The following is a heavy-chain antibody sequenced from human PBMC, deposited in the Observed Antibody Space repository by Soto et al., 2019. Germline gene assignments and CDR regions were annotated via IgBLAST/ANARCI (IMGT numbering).Heavy chain of an antibody. Sequence: PGGSLRLSCAASGFTFSSYSMNWVRQAPGKGLEWVSSISSSSSYIYYADSVKGRFTISRDNAKNSLYLQMNSLRAEDTAVYYCARGRYXSSWYQSPYYYYYDMDVWGQGTTVTVSS. CDR2: ISSSSSYI. D-gene: IGHD6-13*01. CDR3: ARGRYXSSWYQSPYYYYYDMDV. V-gene: IGHV3-21*01. J-gene: IGHJ6*02. CDR1: GFTFSSYS.